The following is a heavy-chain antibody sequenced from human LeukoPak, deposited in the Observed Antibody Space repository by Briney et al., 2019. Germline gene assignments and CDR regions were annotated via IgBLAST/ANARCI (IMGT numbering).Heavy chain of an antibody. J-gene: IGHJ4*02. CDR1: GGSFSGYY. D-gene: IGHD4-17*01. Sequence: SETLSPTCAVYGGSFSGYYWSWIRQPPGKGLEWIGEINHSGSTNYNPSLKSRVTISVDTSKNQFSLKLSSLTATDTAVYYCAGRLRSLDYWGQGTLVTVSS. V-gene: IGHV4-34*01. CDR3: AGRLRSLDY. CDR2: INHSGST.